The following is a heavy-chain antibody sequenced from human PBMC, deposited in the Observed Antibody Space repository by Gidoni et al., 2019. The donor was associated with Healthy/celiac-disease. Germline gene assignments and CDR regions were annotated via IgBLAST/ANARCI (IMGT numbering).Heavy chain of an antibody. D-gene: IGHD3-10*01. CDR1: GFTFSSYD. J-gene: IGHJ4*02. V-gene: IGHV3-13*01. CDR3: ARVPPWSGSGSYIS. Sequence: EVQLVESGGGLVQPGGSLRLSCAASGFTFSSYDMHWVRQATGKGLEWVSAIGTAGDTYYPGSVKGRFTISRENAKNSLYLQMNSLRAGDTAVYYCARVPPWSGSGSYISWGQGTLVTVSS. CDR2: IGTAGDT.